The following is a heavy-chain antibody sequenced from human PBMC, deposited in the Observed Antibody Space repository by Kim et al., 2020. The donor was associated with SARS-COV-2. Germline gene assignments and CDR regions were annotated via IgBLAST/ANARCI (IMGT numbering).Heavy chain of an antibody. CDR2: ISYDGSNK. CDR3: ARDIYYGSGSYYNHLLYYYYYYGMDV. Sequence: GGSLRLSCAASGFTFSSYGMHWVRQAPGKGLEWVAVISYDGSNKYYADSVKGRFTISRDNSKNTLYLQMNSLRAEDTAVYYCARDIYYGSGSYYNHLLYYYYYYGMDVWGQGTTVTVSS. D-gene: IGHD3-10*01. CDR1: GFTFSSYG. J-gene: IGHJ6*02. V-gene: IGHV3-33*05.